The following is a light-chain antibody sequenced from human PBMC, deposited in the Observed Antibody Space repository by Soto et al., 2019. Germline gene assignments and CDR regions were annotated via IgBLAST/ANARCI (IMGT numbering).Light chain of an antibody. J-gene: IGKJ1*01. CDR1: QSISDT. CDR2: GAS. V-gene: IGKV3-15*01. Sequence: EIVIRQSPATVSVSPGGRATRCCRASQSISDTLAWYQQKPGQAPRLLIHGASTRATGFPARFSGSGSGTDFTLTINSLQSEDFAVYYCQQYNNWPWTFGQGTKVDIK. CDR3: QQYNNWPWT.